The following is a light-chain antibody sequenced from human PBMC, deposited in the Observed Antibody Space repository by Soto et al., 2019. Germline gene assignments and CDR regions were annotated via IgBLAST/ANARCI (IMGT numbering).Light chain of an antibody. CDR2: DDD. CDR1: SSNIGGNS. CDR3: GSGDCSLSAYV. Sequence: QSVLTQPPSVSAAPGQKVTISCSGSSSNIGGNSVSWYQQLPGTAPKLLIYDDDKRPSGIPDRFSGSKSGTSATLGITGFQTGDGVDYYCGSGDCSLSAYVFVSGHKVTVL. J-gene: IGLJ1*01. V-gene: IGLV1-51*01.